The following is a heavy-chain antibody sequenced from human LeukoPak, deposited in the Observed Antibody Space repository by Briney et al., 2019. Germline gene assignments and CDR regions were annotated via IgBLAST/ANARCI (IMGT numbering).Heavy chain of an antibody. CDR3: ATGVGVRGVIWAFDI. D-gene: IGHD3-10*01. J-gene: IGHJ3*02. CDR1: GYTLTELS. CDR2: FDPEDGET. Sequence: ASVKVSCKVSGYTLTELSMHWVRQAPGKGLEWMGGFDPEDGETIYAQKLQGRVTMTEDTSTDTAYMELSSLRSEDTAVYYCATGVGVRGVIWAFDIWGQGTMVTVSS. V-gene: IGHV1-24*01.